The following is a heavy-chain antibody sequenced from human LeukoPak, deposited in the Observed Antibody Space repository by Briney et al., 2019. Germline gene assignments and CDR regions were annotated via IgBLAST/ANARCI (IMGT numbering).Heavy chain of an antibody. CDR1: GFTFSGSA. CDR2: IRSKANSYAT. V-gene: IGHV3-73*01. J-gene: IGHJ6*03. CDR3: TRHVDFVSVHSDYYMDV. D-gene: IGHD2-15*01. Sequence: GGSLRLSCAASGFTFSGSAMHWVRQASGKGLEWVGRIRSKANSYATAYAVSVKGRFTISRDDSKNTAYLQMNSLKTEDTAVYYCTRHVDFVSVHSDYYMDVWGKGTTVTVSS.